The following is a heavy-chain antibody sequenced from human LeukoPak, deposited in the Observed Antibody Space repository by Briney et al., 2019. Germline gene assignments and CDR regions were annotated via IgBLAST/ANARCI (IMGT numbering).Heavy chain of an antibody. Sequence: ASVKVSCKASGGTFSSYAISWVRQAPGQGLEWMGGIIPIFGTANYAQKFQGRVTITTDESMSTAYMELSSLRSEDTAVYYCARDIVVVPAAIHWFDPWGQGTLVTVSS. D-gene: IGHD2-2*01. CDR1: GGTFSSYA. CDR3: ARDIVVVPAAIHWFDP. J-gene: IGHJ5*02. V-gene: IGHV1-69*05. CDR2: IIPIFGTA.